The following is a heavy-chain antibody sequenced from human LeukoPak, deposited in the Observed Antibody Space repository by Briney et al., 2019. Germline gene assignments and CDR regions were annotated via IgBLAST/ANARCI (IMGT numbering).Heavy chain of an antibody. J-gene: IGHJ4*02. CDR3: ARERGEEYSSGWYKRNYFDN. Sequence: PSETLSHTCIVSGDSFSSVKDYWAWIRQPPGKGLGWIASGDYSGGTYYNPSLESRVAISADMSKNQISLKLSSVTAADTAVYYCARERGEEYSSGWYKRNYFDNWGQGTRVTVSS. V-gene: IGHV4-39*07. D-gene: IGHD6-19*01. CDR1: GDSFSSVKDY. CDR2: GDYSGGT.